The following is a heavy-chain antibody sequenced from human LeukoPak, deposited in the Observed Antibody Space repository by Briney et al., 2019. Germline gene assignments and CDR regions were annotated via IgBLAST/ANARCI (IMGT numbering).Heavy chain of an antibody. Sequence: SETLSLTCTVSGGSISSYYWSWIRQPPGKGLEWIGYIYYSGSTNYHPPLKSRVTISVDTSKNQFSLKLSSVTAADTAVYYCARDRGSIAAAGNFDYWGQGTLVSVSS. D-gene: IGHD6-13*01. CDR2: IYYSGST. CDR1: GGSISSYY. J-gene: IGHJ4*02. CDR3: ARDRGSIAAAGNFDY. V-gene: IGHV4-59*01.